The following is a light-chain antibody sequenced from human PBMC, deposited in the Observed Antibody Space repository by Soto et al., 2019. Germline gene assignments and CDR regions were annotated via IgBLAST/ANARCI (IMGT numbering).Light chain of an antibody. CDR3: LQYNYWRPYS. V-gene: IGKV3-15*01. J-gene: IGKJ2*03. CDR2: DTY. CDR1: QSVGNS. Sequence: EIVMTQYPATLSLSPGERSTLSCMASQSVGNSLAWYQLKPGQPPRLLIFDTYSGATGTPARFRGSGSGTDFTLTISSLQSEDFAVYICLQYNYWRPYSFGQGTKVDI.